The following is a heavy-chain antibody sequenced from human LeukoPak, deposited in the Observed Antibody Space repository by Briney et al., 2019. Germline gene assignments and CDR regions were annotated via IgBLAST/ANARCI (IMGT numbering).Heavy chain of an antibody. CDR3: ATSSVSDSSGWHSVNY. Sequence: PSETLSLTCTVSGGAINSAGYYWSWIRQHPGKGLEWIGYIYYSGSAYYNPSLKSRVTIFMDTSKNQFSLKVSSVTAADTAMYYCATSSVSDSSGWHSVNYWGQGTLVTVSS. D-gene: IGHD6-19*01. CDR2: IYYSGSA. V-gene: IGHV4-31*03. J-gene: IGHJ4*02. CDR1: GGAINSAGYY.